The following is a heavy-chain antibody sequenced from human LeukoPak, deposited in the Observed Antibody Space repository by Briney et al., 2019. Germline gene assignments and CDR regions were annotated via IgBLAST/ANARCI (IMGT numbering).Heavy chain of an antibody. CDR3: AKRNLIDCSSTRCYMYFDY. J-gene: IGHJ4*02. D-gene: IGHD2-2*02. Sequence: GGSLRLSCAASGFSFSSYALSWVRQAPGKGLEWVSAISGSDGSTYYAGSVKGRFTISRDNSKNTLYLQMNSLRAEDTAVYYCAKRNLIDCSSTRCYMYFDYWGQGTLVTVSS. CDR1: GFSFSSYA. CDR2: ISGSDGST. V-gene: IGHV3-23*01.